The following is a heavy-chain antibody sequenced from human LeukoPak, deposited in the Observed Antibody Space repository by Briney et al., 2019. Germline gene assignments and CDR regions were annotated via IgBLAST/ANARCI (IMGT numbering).Heavy chain of an antibody. CDR1: AYTFSSYL. D-gene: IGHD3-22*01. J-gene: IGHJ6*02. Sequence: ASVKVSCKASAYTFSSYLLHWVRQAPGHGLEWMGIIDPSGGSTDYAQEFQGRVTMTRDTATSTVYMELSSLRSDDTAVYYCARDEYIGITMIVVGSSAGMDVWGQGTTVTVSS. V-gene: IGHV1-46*01. CDR3: ARDEYIGITMIVVGSSAGMDV. CDR2: IDPSGGST.